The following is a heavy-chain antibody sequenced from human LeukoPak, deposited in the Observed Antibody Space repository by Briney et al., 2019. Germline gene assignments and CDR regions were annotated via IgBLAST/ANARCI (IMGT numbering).Heavy chain of an antibody. CDR2: IYYSGST. V-gene: IGHV4-31*03. CDR3: ARAVGYCSGGSCHAIDDAFDI. Sequence: SQTLSLTCTVSGGSISSGGYYWSWIRQHPGKGLEWIGYIYYSGSTYYNPSLKSRVTISVDTSKNQFPLKLSSVTAADTAVYYCARAVGYCSGGSCHAIDDAFDIWGQGTMVTVSS. J-gene: IGHJ3*02. D-gene: IGHD2-15*01. CDR1: GGSISSGGYY.